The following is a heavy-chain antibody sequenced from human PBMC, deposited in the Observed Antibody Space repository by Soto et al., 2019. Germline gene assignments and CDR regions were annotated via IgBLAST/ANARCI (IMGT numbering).Heavy chain of an antibody. CDR3: ARDREPDGIWTFDS. J-gene: IGHJ4*02. D-gene: IGHD3-9*01. V-gene: IGHV3-23*01. Sequence: GGSLRLSCVASGFTLAKYTMGWVRQTPRKGLEWVAESYSSGGTEYADSVKGRFTISRDNSKNTLFLQMKNLRVEDTALYYCARDREPDGIWTFDSWGQGTLVTVSS. CDR2: SYSSGGT. CDR1: GFTLAKYT.